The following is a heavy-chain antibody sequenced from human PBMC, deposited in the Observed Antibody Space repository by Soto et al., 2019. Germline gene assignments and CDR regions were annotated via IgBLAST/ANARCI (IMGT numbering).Heavy chain of an antibody. Sequence: GASVKVSCKASVYTFTTYAMHCLPQAPGQSPEGMGWINAGNDNTKYSQKNQGRVTITRDTTTNTACMELSSLRSEDTDVYYCAREPKPYPRAKYSGYDSWNWFDPWGQGTLVTVSS. CDR1: VYTFTTYA. CDR2: INAGNDNT. CDR3: AREPKPYPRAKYSGYDSWNWFDP. V-gene: IGHV1-3*01. J-gene: IGHJ5*02. D-gene: IGHD5-12*01.